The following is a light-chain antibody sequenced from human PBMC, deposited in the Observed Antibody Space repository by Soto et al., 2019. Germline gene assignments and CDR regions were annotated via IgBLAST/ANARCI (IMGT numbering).Light chain of an antibody. CDR1: SSDGGIYNY. V-gene: IGLV2-14*01. CDR2: EVT. CDR3: SSYTTSSTRV. J-gene: IGLJ1*01. Sequence: QSALTQPASGSGSRGQSIAISCTGSSSDGGIYNYVSWYQQHPGKVPKLIIYEVTNRPSGVSNRFSGSKSGNTASLTISGLQAEDEADYYCSSYTTSSTRVFGTGTKVTVL.